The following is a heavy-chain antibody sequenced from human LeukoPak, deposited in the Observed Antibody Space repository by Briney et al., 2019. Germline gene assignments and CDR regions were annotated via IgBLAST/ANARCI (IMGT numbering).Heavy chain of an antibody. CDR2: IYPADSDT. CDR1: GYTFTNHW. Sequence: ESLKISCKGSGYTFTNHWIAWVLQMLAKGLEWMLIIYPADSDTRYSPSFQGQVTISADKSVRTAYLQLSSLKASDTAVYYCAFGASNWDQFDYWGQGTLVTVSS. V-gene: IGHV5-51*01. J-gene: IGHJ4*02. D-gene: IGHD7-27*01. CDR3: AFGASNWDQFDY.